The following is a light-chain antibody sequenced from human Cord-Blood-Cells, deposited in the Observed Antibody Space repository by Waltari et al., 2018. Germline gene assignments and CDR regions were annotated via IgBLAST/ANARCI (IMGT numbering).Light chain of an antibody. Sequence: NFMLTQPHSVSESPGKTVTISCTRSSGSIASNYVQWYQQRPGSSPTTVIHEDNHRPSGVPYRFSGSIDSSSNSASLTISGLKTEDEADYYCQSYDSSNHYVFGTGTKVTVL. J-gene: IGLJ1*01. CDR2: EDN. CDR3: QSYDSSNHYV. V-gene: IGLV6-57*01. CDR1: SGSIASNY.